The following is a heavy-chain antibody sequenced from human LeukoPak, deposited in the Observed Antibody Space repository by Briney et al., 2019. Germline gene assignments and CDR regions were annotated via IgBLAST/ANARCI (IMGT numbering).Heavy chain of an antibody. CDR1: GFTFSSYW. D-gene: IGHD7-27*01. J-gene: IGHJ3*02. V-gene: IGHV3-7*01. Sequence: GGSLRLSCAASGFTFSSYWMSWVRQAPRKGLEWVANIKQDGSEKYYVDSVKGRFTISRDNAKNSLYLQMNSLRAEDTAVYYCARGYLLGMGAFDIWGQGTMVTVSS. CDR3: ARGYLLGMGAFDI. CDR2: IKQDGSEK.